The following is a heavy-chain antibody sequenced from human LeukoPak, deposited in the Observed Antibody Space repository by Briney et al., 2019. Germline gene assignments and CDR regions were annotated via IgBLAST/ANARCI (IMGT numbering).Heavy chain of an antibody. CDR2: INPSGGST. CDR3: ARDPHCSSTSCYYAFDI. J-gene: IGHJ3*02. CDR1: GYTFTGYY. Sequence: ASVKVSCKASGYTFTGYYMHWVRQAPGQGLEWMGIINPSGGSTSYAQKFQGRVTMTRDMSTSTVYMELSSLRSEDTAVYYCARDPHCSSTSCYYAFDIWGQGTMVTVSS. D-gene: IGHD2-2*01. V-gene: IGHV1-46*01.